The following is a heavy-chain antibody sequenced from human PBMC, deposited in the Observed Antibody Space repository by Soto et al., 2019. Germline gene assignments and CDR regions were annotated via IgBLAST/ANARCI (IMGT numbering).Heavy chain of an antibody. D-gene: IGHD3-9*01. Sequence: QVQLQESGPGLVKPSQTLSLTCTVSGGSISSGDYFWSWIRQSPGKGLEWVGYISSIGSTYYSPSVKSRVSVSRDTSKNQFSLKLSSVTTTDTAVYYCARGLVIRPYYYHGMDVWGQGTTVTVSS. CDR3: ARGLVIRPYYYHGMDV. CDR2: ISSIGST. CDR1: GGSISSGDYF. J-gene: IGHJ6*02. V-gene: IGHV4-30-4*01.